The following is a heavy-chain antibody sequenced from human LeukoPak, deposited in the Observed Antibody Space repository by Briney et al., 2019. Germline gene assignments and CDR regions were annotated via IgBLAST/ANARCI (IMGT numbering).Heavy chain of an antibody. J-gene: IGHJ6*02. CDR1: GLSFSGYD. CDR3: ARILHLGSPILLWFGELYPGDYSIGTDV. CDR2: INHGGST. D-gene: IGHD3-10*01. V-gene: IGHV4-34*01. Sequence: SETLTLSCAASGLSFSGYDWSWIRQPPGKGLEWISEINHGGSTNYNPSLESRVSISFDTANNHFLLMLSSVIAADAAAFYCARILHLGSPILLWFGELYPGDYSIGTDVWGQGTTVTVSS.